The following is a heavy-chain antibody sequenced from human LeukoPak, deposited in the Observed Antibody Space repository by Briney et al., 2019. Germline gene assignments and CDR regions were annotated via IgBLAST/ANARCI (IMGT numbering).Heavy chain of an antibody. V-gene: IGHV1-69*05. J-gene: IGHJ5*02. D-gene: IGHD2-2*01. CDR1: GGSFSSNI. CDR3: ARGWGIPAPISWFDP. Sequence: ASVKVSCKAWGGSFSSNIIGWVRQAPGQGLEWMGGIVPIFGKTKYAQKFQGRATITTDESSSTAYMELSSLRSDDTAIYYCARGWGIPAPISWFDPWAQGTLVTVSS. CDR2: IVPIFGKT.